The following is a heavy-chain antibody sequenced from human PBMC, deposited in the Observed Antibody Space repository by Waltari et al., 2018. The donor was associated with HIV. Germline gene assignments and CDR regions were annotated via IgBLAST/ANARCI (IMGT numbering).Heavy chain of an antibody. Sequence: QVQLQQWGAGLLKPSETLSLTCAVYGGSFSGYYWSWIRQPPGKGLEWSEERNHSGSTNYNPSLKSRVTISVDTSKNQFSLKLSSVTAADTAVYYCARNRRAASVIKYYYGMDVWGRGTTVTVSS. D-gene: IGHD2-15*01. CDR1: GGSFSGYY. CDR3: ARNRRAASVIKYYYGMDV. V-gene: IGHV4-34*01. CDR2: RNHSGST. J-gene: IGHJ6*02.